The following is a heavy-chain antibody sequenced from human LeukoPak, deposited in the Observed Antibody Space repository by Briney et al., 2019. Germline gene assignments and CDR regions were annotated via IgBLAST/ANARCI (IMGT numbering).Heavy chain of an antibody. CDR1: GYTLTELS. J-gene: IGHJ4*02. CDR3: ATALYSSGWYFDY. V-gene: IGHV1-24*01. D-gene: IGHD6-19*01. Sequence: ASVKVSCKVSGYTLTELSMHWVRQAPGRGLEWMGGFDPEDGETIYAQKFQGRVTMTEDTSTDTAYMELSSLRSEDTAVYYCATALYSSGWYFDYWGQGTLVTVSS. CDR2: FDPEDGET.